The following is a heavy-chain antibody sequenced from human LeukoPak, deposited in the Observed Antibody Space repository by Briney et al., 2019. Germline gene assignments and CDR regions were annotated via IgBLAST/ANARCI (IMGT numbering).Heavy chain of an antibody. D-gene: IGHD3-9*01. Sequence: GGSLRLSCAASGFTFSSYWMHWVRQAPGKGLVWVSRINSDGSSTSYADSVKGRFTISRDNAKNTLYLQMNSLRAEDTAVYYCAREVGGGYDILTGYLSSYDAFDIWGQGTMVTVSS. J-gene: IGHJ3*02. CDR1: GFTFSSYW. V-gene: IGHV3-74*01. CDR3: AREVGGGYDILTGYLSSYDAFDI. CDR2: INSDGSST.